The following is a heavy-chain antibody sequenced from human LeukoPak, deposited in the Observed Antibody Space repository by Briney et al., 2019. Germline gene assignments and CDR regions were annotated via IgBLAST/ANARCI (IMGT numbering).Heavy chain of an antibody. V-gene: IGHV3-64D*06. CDR3: ARDAITMVRGVIWGKYNWFDP. CDR1: GFSFSSYA. Sequence: GGSLRLSCSASGFSFSSYAMHWVRQAPGKGLEYVSGISNNGGSPYYADSVKGRFTIYRDNAKNTLSLQTSSLRAEDTAVYYCARDAITMVRGVIWGKYNWFDPWGQGTLVTVSS. D-gene: IGHD3-10*01. CDR2: ISNNGGSP. J-gene: IGHJ5*02.